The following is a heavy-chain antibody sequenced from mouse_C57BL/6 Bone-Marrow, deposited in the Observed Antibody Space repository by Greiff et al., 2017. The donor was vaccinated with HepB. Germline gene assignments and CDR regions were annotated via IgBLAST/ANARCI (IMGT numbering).Heavy chain of an antibody. Sequence: QVTLKESGAELVRPGASVTLSCKASGYTFTDYEMHWVKQTPVHGLEWIGAIDPETGGTAYNQKFKGKAILAADKSSSTAYMELRSLTSEDSAVYYCTRLIYYGYDAAMDYWGQGTSVTVSS. CDR1: GYTFTDYE. J-gene: IGHJ4*01. V-gene: IGHV1-15*01. CDR2: IDPETGGT. CDR3: TRLIYYGYDAAMDY. D-gene: IGHD2-2*01.